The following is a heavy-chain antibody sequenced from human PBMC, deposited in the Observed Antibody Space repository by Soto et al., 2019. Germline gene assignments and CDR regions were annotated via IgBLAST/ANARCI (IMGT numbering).Heavy chain of an antibody. CDR3: ARGSERDCDILTGYYNVAFDY. Sequence: QVQLVQSGAEVKKPGSSVKVSCKASGGTFSSYAISWVRQAPGQGLEWMGGIIPIFGTANYAQKFQGRVTFTAEDATCTAYMEMSSLRSEDTAVDFCARGSERDCDILTGYYNVAFDYWGQGTLVTVSS. D-gene: IGHD3-9*01. CDR2: IIPIFGTA. J-gene: IGHJ4*02. CDR1: GGTFSSYA. V-gene: IGHV1-69*12.